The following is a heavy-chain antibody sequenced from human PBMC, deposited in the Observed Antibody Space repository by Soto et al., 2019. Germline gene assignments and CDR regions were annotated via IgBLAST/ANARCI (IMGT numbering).Heavy chain of an antibody. Sequence: SETLSLTCTVSGGSISSSSYYWGWIRQPPGKGLEWIGSIYYSGSTYYNPSLKSRVTISVDTSKNQFSLKLSSVTAADTAVYYCARFEGGWFDPWGQGTLVTVSS. D-gene: IGHD3-16*01. CDR3: ARFEGGWFDP. V-gene: IGHV4-39*07. CDR1: GGSISSSSYY. J-gene: IGHJ5*02. CDR2: IYYSGST.